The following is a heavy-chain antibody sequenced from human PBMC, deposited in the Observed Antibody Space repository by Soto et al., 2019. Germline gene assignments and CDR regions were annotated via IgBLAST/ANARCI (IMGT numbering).Heavy chain of an antibody. Sequence: EVQLLESGGGLVQAGGSLRLSCSASGFSFSTYAMSWVRQAPGKGLEWVSAISGSGGSTYYADSVKGRFTISSDNSKNTPYLQMNSLGAEDTAVYYFSNTWDTTFGSSSQWRQGTLVTVSS. D-gene: IGHD6-6*01. J-gene: IGHJ4*02. CDR2: ISGSGGST. CDR3: SNTWDTTFGSSSQ. V-gene: IGHV3-23*01. CDR1: GFSFSTYA.